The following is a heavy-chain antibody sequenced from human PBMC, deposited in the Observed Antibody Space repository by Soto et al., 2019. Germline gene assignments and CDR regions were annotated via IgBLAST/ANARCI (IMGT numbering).Heavy chain of an antibody. D-gene: IGHD3-16*01. CDR3: AREGVGLGTLDY. J-gene: IGHJ4*02. CDR1: GGSFSGYY. V-gene: IGHV4-34*01. CDR2: INHSGST. Sequence: PSETLSLTCAVYGGSFSGYYWSWIRQPPGKGLEWIGEINHSGSTNYNPSLKSRVTISVDTSKNQFSLKLSSVTAADTAVYYCAREGVGLGTLDYWGQGTLVTVSS.